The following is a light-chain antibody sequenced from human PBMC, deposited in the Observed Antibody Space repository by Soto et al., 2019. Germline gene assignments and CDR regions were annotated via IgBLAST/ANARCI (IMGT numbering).Light chain of an antibody. V-gene: IGLV2-14*01. Sequence: QSALTQPDSVSGSPGQSITISCTGTSSDFGGYNYVSWYQQHPGKAPKIIIYDVSNRPSGVSNRFSGSKSGNTASLTISGLQAEDEADYYCSSFTSSTTPVFGGGTKLTVL. CDR2: DVS. CDR1: SSDFGGYNY. CDR3: SSFTSSTTPV. J-gene: IGLJ2*01.